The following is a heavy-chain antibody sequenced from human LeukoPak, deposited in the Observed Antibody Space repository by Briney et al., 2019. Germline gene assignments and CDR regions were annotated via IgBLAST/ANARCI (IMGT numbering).Heavy chain of an antibody. D-gene: IGHD6-6*01. Sequence: ASVKVSCKASGYTFTGYYMHWVRQAPGQGLEWMGWINPNSGGTNYAQKFQGRVTMTRDTSISTAYMELSRLGSDDTAVYYCHGEDRQLGAGGPWGQGTLVTVSS. CDR3: HGEDRQLGAGGP. CDR2: INPNSGGT. CDR1: GYTFTGYY. J-gene: IGHJ5*02. V-gene: IGHV1-2*02.